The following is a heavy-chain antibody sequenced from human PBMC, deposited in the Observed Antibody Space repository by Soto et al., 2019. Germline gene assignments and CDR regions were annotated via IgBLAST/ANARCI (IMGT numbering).Heavy chain of an antibody. CDR1: GFTFSSYG. CDR2: ISYDGSNK. Sequence: GGSLRLSCAASGFTFSSYGMHWVRQAPGKGLEWVAVISYDGSNKYYADSVKGRFTISRDNSKNTLYLQMNSLRAEDTAVYYCAKGHSDYQGDYNYYGMDVWGQGTPVTVSS. V-gene: IGHV3-30*18. D-gene: IGHD4-4*01. J-gene: IGHJ6*02. CDR3: AKGHSDYQGDYNYYGMDV.